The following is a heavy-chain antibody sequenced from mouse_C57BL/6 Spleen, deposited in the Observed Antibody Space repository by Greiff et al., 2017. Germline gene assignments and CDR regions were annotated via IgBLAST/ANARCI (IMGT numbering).Heavy chain of an antibody. CDR3: IGYDGFAY. CDR2: IDPETGGT. V-gene: IGHV1-15*01. CDR1: GYTFTDYE. J-gene: IGHJ3*01. D-gene: IGHD2-2*01. Sequence: QVQLQQSGAELVRPGASVTLSCKASGYTFTDYEMHWVKQTPVHGLGWIGAIDPETGGTAYNQKFKGKAILTADKSSSTAYMELRSLTSEDSAVYYCIGYDGFAYWGQGTLVTVSA.